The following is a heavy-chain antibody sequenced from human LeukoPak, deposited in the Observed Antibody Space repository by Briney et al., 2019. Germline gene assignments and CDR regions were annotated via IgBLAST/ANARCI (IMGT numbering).Heavy chain of an antibody. Sequence: GGSLRLSCAASGFTFSSYSMNWVRQAPGKGLEWVADIEQDGSEKYYVDSVKGRFTISRDNAKNSLYLQMSSLRAEDTAVYYCARTARSYSYDFWSGYSADWGQGTLVTVSS. J-gene: IGHJ4*02. CDR1: GFTFSSYS. CDR3: ARTARSYSYDFWSGYSAD. CDR2: IEQDGSEK. D-gene: IGHD3-3*01. V-gene: IGHV3-7*01.